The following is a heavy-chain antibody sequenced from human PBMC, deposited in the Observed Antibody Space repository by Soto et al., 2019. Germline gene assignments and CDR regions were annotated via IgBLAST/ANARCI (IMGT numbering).Heavy chain of an antibody. CDR1: GFTFSSYG. D-gene: IGHD5-18*01. V-gene: IGHV3-30*18. CDR3: AKDIRGYSYGYMDY. J-gene: IGHJ4*02. Sequence: QVQLVESGGGVVQPGRSLRLSCAASGFTFSSYGMHWVRQAPGKGLEWVAVISYDGSNKYYADSVKGRFTISRDNSENTLYLQMNSLRAEDTAVYYCAKDIRGYSYGYMDYWGQGTLVTVSS. CDR2: ISYDGSNK.